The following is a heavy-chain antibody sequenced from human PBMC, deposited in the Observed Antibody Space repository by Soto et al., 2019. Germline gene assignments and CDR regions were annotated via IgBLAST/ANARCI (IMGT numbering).Heavy chain of an antibody. Sequence: GASVNVSCKASGGTFSSYAISWVRQAPGQGLEWMGGSIPIFGTANYAQKFQGRVTITADESTSTANMELSSLRSEDTAVYYCARALSLTTFDYWGQGTLVTVSS. CDR1: GGTFSSYA. J-gene: IGHJ4*02. CDR3: ARALSLTTFDY. CDR2: SIPIFGTA. D-gene: IGHD1-1*01. V-gene: IGHV1-69*13.